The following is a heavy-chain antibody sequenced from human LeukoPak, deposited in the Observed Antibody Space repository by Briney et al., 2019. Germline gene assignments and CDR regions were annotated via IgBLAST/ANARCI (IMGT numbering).Heavy chain of an antibody. D-gene: IGHD2-8*01. CDR2: ILPKSGGT. V-gene: IGHV1-2*06. CDR3: ARERGVGDSAFDY. J-gene: IGHJ4*02. Sequence: ASVKVSCKAPGYTFSDYYIHWVRQAPGQGLEWVGRILPKSGGTTYAQKFQGRVTVTRDTSIGTAYMELSRLTSDDTAVYYCARERGVGDSAFDYWGQGSLVTVSS. CDR1: GYTFSDYY.